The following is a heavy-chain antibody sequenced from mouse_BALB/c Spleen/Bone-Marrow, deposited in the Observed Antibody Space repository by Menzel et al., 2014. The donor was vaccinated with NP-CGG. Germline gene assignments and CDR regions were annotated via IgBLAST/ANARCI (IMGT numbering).Heavy chain of an antibody. D-gene: IGHD1-1*01. V-gene: IGHV1S81*02. CDR3: ARRYYGSSYLLDY. CDR2: INPSNGRT. Sequence: QVQLKDSGAELVKPGASVKLSCKASGYTFTSYWMHWVKQRPGQGLDWIGGINPSNGRTNYNEKFRSKATLTVDKSSSTAYMQLSSLTSEDSAVYYCARRYYGSSYLLDYWGQGTTLTVSS. J-gene: IGHJ2*01. CDR1: GYTFTSYW.